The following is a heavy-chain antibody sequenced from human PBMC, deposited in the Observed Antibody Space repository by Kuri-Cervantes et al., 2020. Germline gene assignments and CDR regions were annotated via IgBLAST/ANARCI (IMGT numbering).Heavy chain of an antibody. Sequence: GGSLRLSCAASGFTFSSYSMNWVRQAPGKGLEWVSYISSSSSTIYYADSVKGRFTISRDNSKNTLYLQMNGLRAEDTAVYYCAKERYYYDSSGYPNINYYYGMDVWGQGTTVTVSS. CDR2: ISSSSSTI. CDR1: GFTFSSYS. V-gene: IGHV3-48*01. D-gene: IGHD3-22*01. CDR3: AKERYYYDSSGYPNINYYYGMDV. J-gene: IGHJ6*02.